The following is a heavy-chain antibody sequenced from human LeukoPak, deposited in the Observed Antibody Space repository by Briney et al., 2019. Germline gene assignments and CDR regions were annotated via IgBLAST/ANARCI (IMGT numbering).Heavy chain of an antibody. D-gene: IGHD1-26*01. J-gene: IGHJ4*02. CDR1: GLTFSSAW. V-gene: IGHV3-74*01. CDR2: IRSDGTA. Sequence: GGSLRLSCAASGLTFSSAWMHWVRQTPGKRLVWISRIRSDGTATYADSVRGRFTISRDNAKNTLYLQMNNLRPDDTGLYYCARDGSYKLDYWGQGALVTVSS. CDR3: ARDGSYKLDY.